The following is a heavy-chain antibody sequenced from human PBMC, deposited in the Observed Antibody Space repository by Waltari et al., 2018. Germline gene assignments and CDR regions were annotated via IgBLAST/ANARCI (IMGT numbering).Heavy chain of an antibody. CDR3: ARHESAHYGGFDS. Sequence: QVQLQESGPGLVKPSETLSPTCPVSGDSITSASYWGWIRQPPGKGLEWIGYVYHFGSSSYNPSLKSRVTMSVDTSKRQFSLNLSSVTAADTAVYYCARHESAHYGGFDSWGRGTLVTVSA. V-gene: IGHV4-38-2*01. CDR1: GDSITSASY. CDR2: VYHFGSS. J-gene: IGHJ4*02. D-gene: IGHD4-17*01.